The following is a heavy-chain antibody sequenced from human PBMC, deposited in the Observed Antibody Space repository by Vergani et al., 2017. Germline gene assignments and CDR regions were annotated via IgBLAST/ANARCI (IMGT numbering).Heavy chain of an antibody. D-gene: IGHD2-21*02. Sequence: QVQLVQSGAEVKKPGSSVKVSCKASGGTFSSYTISWVRQAPGQGLEWMGRIIPILGIANYAQKFQGRVTITADESTSTAYMELSSLRSEDTAVYYCARDPRGYGGDPEDYYYGMDVWGQGTTVTVSS. CDR1: GGTFSSYT. CDR2: IIPILGIA. V-gene: IGHV1-69*08. J-gene: IGHJ6*02. CDR3: ARDPRGYGGDPEDYYYGMDV.